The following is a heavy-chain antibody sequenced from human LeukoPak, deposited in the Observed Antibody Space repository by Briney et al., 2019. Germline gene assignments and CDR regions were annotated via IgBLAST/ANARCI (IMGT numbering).Heavy chain of an antibody. V-gene: IGHV3-53*01. D-gene: IGHD3-9*01. Sequence: GGSLRLSCAASGFTVSSNYMSWVRQAPGKGLEWVSVIYSGGSTYYADSVKGRFTISRDNSKNTLYLQMNSLRAEDTAVYYCAREDILTGFAYGGQGTLVTVPS. CDR1: GFTVSSNY. CDR3: AREDILTGFAY. CDR2: IYSGGST. J-gene: IGHJ4*02.